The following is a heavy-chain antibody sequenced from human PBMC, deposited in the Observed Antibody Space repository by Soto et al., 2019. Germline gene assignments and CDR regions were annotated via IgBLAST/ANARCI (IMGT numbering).Heavy chain of an antibody. Sequence: GGSLRLSCAASGFTFSSYGMHWVRQAPGKGLEWVAVIWYDGSNKYYADSVKGRFTISRDNSKNTLYLQMNSLRAEDTAVYYCAKENYHDFWSGFFYWGQGTLVTVSS. CDR3: AKENYHDFWSGFFY. CDR1: GFTFSSYG. J-gene: IGHJ4*02. V-gene: IGHV3-33*06. CDR2: IWYDGSNK. D-gene: IGHD3-3*01.